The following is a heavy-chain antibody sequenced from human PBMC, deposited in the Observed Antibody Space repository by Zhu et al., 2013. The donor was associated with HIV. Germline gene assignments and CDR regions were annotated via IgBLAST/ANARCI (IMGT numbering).Heavy chain of an antibody. CDR3: ASNRVQLWAHFAY. D-gene: IGHD1-1*01. V-gene: IGHV4-39*07. CDR1: GASISGSSHY. CDR2: VYYSGTT. J-gene: IGHJ4*02. Sequence: QVQLQESGPGLVKPSETLSLTCTVSGASISGSSHYWSWIRQSPGKGLEWIGSVYYSGTTYYNPPLKSRVTMSVDTSNNQFSLRLSSVTAADTAVYFCASNRVQLWAHFAYWGQGSLVHRLL.